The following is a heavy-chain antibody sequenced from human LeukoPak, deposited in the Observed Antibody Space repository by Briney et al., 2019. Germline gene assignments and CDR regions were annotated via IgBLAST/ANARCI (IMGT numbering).Heavy chain of an antibody. J-gene: IGHJ6*03. V-gene: IGHV3-66*01. CDR1: GFTVISNY. CDR3: ARGGSSYYMDV. Sequence: GGSLRLSCAASGFTVISNYMSWVRQAPGKGLEWVSVIYSGGNTYYADSVKGRFSISRDNSKNMMYFQMNSLRAEDTALYYCARGGSSYYMDVWGKGTTVTISS. CDR2: IYSGGNT. D-gene: IGHD3-10*01.